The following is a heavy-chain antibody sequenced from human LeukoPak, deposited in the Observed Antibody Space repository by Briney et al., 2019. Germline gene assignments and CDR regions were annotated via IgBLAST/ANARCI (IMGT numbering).Heavy chain of an antibody. CDR2: IYHSGST. CDR3: ARDLDIVVVPAAIGY. Sequence: KPSETLALTCTVSGYSISSGYYWGWIRQPPGKGLEWIGSIYHSGSTYYNPSLKSRVTISVDTSKNQFSLKLSSVTAADTAVYYCARDLDIVVVPAAIGYWGQGTLLTVSS. J-gene: IGHJ4*02. CDR1: GYSISSGYY. V-gene: IGHV4-38-2*02. D-gene: IGHD2-2*03.